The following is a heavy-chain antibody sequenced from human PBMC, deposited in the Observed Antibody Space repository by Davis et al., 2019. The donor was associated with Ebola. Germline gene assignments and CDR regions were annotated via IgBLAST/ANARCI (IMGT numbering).Heavy chain of an antibody. V-gene: IGHV1-69*13. CDR1: GGTFSSHA. CDR3: VRDFAGYCTGSSCYRGYYYYGMDV. CDR2: IIPMFGTA. Sequence: SVKVSCKASGGTFSSHALSWVRQAPGQGLEYMGGIIPMFGTANYAQKFQGRVTITADESTTTTYMELSSLRSEDTAVYYCVRDFAGYCTGSSCYRGYYYYGMDVWGQGTTVTVSS. J-gene: IGHJ6*02. D-gene: IGHD2-2*02.